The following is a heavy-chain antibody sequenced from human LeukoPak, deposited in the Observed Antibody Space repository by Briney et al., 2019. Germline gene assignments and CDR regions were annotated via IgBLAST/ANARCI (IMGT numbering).Heavy chain of an antibody. V-gene: IGHV3-66*01. CDR2: IYSGGRT. J-gene: IGHJ4*02. D-gene: IGHD2-2*01. CDR3: ARGYTYQMLDY. CDR1: GFTVSSSY. Sequence: GGSLRLSCAASGFTVSSSYMSWVRQAPGKGLESVSLIYSGGRTYYAESVRDRFTISRDNSKHTLHLQMDSVRVEDTGLYYCARGYTYQMLDYWGGGTLVSVST.